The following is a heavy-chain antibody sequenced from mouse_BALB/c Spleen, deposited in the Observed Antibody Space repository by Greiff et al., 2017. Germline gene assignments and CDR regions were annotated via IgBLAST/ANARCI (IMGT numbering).Heavy chain of an antibody. CDR1: GFTFSSYA. V-gene: IGHV5-6-5*01. Sequence: EVKLEESGGGLVKPGGSLKLSCAASGFTFSSYAMSWVRQTPEKRLEWVASISSGGSTYYPDSVKGRFTISRDNARNILYLQMSSLRSEDTAMYYCARGDYYGSSWDYWGQGTTLTVSS. J-gene: IGHJ2*01. CDR3: ARGDYYGSSWDY. D-gene: IGHD1-1*01. CDR2: ISSGGST.